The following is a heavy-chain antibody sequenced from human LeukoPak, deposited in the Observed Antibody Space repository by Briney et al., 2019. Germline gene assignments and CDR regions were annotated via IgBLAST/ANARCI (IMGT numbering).Heavy chain of an antibody. J-gene: IGHJ4*02. V-gene: IGHV3-9*01. Sequence: GGSLRLSCAASGFTFDGYAMHWVRQAPGKGLEWVSGISWNSGSIGYADSVKGRFTISRDNAKNSLYLQMNSLRAEDTALYYCAKGPSDYWGQGTLVTVSS. CDR1: GFTFDGYA. CDR2: ISWNSGSI. CDR3: AKGPSDY.